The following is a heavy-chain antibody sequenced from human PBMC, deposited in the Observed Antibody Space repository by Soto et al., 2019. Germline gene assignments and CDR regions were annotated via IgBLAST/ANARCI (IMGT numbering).Heavy chain of an antibody. CDR1: GFTFSSYD. J-gene: IGHJ6*03. V-gene: IGHV3-13*01. CDR3: ARGEWSSPKYYMDV. D-gene: IGHD3-3*01. Sequence: GGSLRLSCAASGFTFSSYDMHWVRQATGKGLEWVSAIGTAGDTYYPGSVKGRFTISRENAKNSLYLQMNSLRAGDTAVYYCARGEWSSPKYYMDVWGKGTTVTVSS. CDR2: IGTAGDT.